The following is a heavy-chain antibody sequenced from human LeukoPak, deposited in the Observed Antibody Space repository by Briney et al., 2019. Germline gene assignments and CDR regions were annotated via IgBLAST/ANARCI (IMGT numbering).Heavy chain of an antibody. V-gene: IGHV1-2*02. CDR3: ARLGLTVTSDIDW. CDR1: GSTFIDYY. Sequence: ASVKVSCKASGSTFIDYYIHWVRQAPGQGLEWMGWINPYSGGANYAQKFQGRVTMTRDTSISTAYMELNSLRSDDTAVYYCARLGLTVTSDIDWWGQGTLVTVSS. D-gene: IGHD4-17*01. J-gene: IGHJ4*02. CDR2: INPYSGGA.